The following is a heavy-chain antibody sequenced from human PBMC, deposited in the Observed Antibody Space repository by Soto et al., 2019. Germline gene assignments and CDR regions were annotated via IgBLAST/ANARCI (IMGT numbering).Heavy chain of an antibody. Sequence: QVQLVESGGGVVQPGRSLRLSCAASGFTFSSYGMHWVRQAPGKGLEWVAVISYDGSNKYYADSVKGRFTISRDNSKNTLYLQMNSLRDEDTAVYYCAKDRDFEQWLTRGHFDYWGQGTLVTVSS. V-gene: IGHV3-30*18. CDR1: GFTFSSYG. CDR2: ISYDGSNK. J-gene: IGHJ4*02. D-gene: IGHD6-19*01. CDR3: AKDRDFEQWLTRGHFDY.